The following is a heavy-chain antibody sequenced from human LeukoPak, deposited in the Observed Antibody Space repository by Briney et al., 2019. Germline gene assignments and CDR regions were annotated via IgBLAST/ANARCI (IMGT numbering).Heavy chain of an antibody. Sequence: SETLSLTCTVSGYSISSGYYWGWIRQPPGKGLEWIGSIYHTGNTYYNPSLKSRVTISVDTSKNQFSLRLSSVTAADTAVYYCAREGWFGELYAFDIWGQGTMVTVSS. CDR2: IYHTGNT. D-gene: IGHD3-10*01. CDR3: AREGWFGELYAFDI. CDR1: GYSISSGYY. J-gene: IGHJ3*02. V-gene: IGHV4-38-2*02.